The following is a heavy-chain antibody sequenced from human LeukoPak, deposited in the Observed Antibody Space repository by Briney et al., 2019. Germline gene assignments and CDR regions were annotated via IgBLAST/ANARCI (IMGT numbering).Heavy chain of an antibody. CDR1: GFTFSNYW. CDR3: YSPEADY. CDR2: INPEGRGT. V-gene: IGHV3-74*01. Sequence: GGSLRLSRVASGFTFSNYWMHWVRQPPGKGLVWVSRINPEGRGTSYADSVKGRFTISRDNAKDTVYLQMNSLRADDTAVYYGYSPEADYWGRGTLVTVSS. J-gene: IGHJ4*02. D-gene: IGHD2-15*01.